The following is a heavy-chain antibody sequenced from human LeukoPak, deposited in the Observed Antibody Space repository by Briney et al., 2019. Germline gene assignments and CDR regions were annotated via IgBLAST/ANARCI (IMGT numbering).Heavy chain of an antibody. J-gene: IGHJ4*02. D-gene: IGHD1-26*01. V-gene: IGHV3-30*18. CDR1: GFTFSSYG. Sequence: GGSLRLSCAASGFTFSSYGMHWVRQAPGKGLEWVAVISYDGSNKYYADSVKGRFTISRDNSKNTLYLQMNSLRAEDTAVYYCVKATVGATSPGDYWGQGTLVTVSS. CDR2: ISYDGSNK. CDR3: VKATVGATSPGDY.